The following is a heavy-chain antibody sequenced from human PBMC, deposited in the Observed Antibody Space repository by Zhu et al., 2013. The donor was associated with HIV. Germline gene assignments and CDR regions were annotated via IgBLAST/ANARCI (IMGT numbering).Heavy chain of an antibody. D-gene: IGHD1-20*01. CDR1: GGTFSSYP. CDR2: IIPIFAIE. CDR3: ASAGDSYNWNYPFDS. V-gene: IGHV1-69*12. J-gene: IGHJ4*02. Sequence: QVQLVQSGAEVKKPGSSVKVSCKASGGTFSSYPISWVRQAPGQGLEWMGGIIPIFAIENNAQKFQGRVTITADESTSTAYMELSSLRSEDTAVYYCASAGDSYNWNYPFDSWGQGTLVTVSS.